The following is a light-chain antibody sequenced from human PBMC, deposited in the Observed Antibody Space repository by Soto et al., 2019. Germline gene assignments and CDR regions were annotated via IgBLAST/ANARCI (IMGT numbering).Light chain of an antibody. CDR3: QQYGSSLFT. J-gene: IGKJ3*01. CDR1: QSVSSKY. CDR2: GTS. V-gene: IGKV3-20*01. Sequence: DIVLTQSPGTLSLSPGERATLSCRASQSVSSKYLAWYQQKPGQAPGVLIYGTSIRASGVPERFSGGGSGTDFTLTITRLEPEDFAVYYCQQYGSSLFTFGPGTKVDFK.